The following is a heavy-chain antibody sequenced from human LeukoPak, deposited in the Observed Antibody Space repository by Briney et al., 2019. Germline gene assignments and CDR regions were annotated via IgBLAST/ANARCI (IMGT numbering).Heavy chain of an antibody. CDR1: GGTFSSYA. D-gene: IGHD3-10*01. V-gene: IGHV1-2*02. CDR2: INPNSGGT. J-gene: IGHJ6*03. CDR3: AREDALNYYGSGSYYYYYYYMDV. Sequence: ASVKVSCKASGGTFSSYAISWVRQAPGQGLEWMGWINPNSGGTNYAQKFQGRVTMTRDTSISTAYMELSRLRSDDTAVYYCAREDALNYYGSGSYYYYYYYMDVWGKGTTVTVSS.